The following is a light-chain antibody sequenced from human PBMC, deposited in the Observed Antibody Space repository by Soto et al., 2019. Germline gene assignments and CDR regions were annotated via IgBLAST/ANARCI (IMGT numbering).Light chain of an antibody. J-gene: IGLJ2*01. V-gene: IGLV9-49*01. CDR2: VGTGGIVA. CDR3: GADHGSGSNFVVV. Sequence: QPVLTQPPCASASLGASVTLTCTLSSGYSNYKVDWYQQRPGKGPRFVMRVGTGGIVASKGDGIPDRFSVLGSGLNRYLTIKNIQEEDESDYHCGADHGSGSNFVVVFGGGTKLTVL. CDR1: SGYSNYK.